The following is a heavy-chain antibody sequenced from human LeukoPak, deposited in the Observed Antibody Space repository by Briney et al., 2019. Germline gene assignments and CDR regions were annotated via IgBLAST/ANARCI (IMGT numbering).Heavy chain of an antibody. CDR1: GFTFSSYG. D-gene: IGHD3-3*01. Sequence: GGSLRLSCAASGFTFSSYGMHWVRQAPGKGLEWVAVISYDGSNKYYADSVKGRFTISRDNSKNTRYLQMNSLRAEDTAVYYCARDAATYYDFWSGLYGMDVWGQGTTVTVSS. CDR3: ARDAATYYDFWSGLYGMDV. V-gene: IGHV3-30*03. J-gene: IGHJ6*02. CDR2: ISYDGSNK.